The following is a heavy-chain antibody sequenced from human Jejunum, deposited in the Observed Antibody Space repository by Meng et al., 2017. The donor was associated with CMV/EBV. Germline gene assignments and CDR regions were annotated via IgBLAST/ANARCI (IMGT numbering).Heavy chain of an antibody. CDR2: ISSTSSSM. CDR1: FSDYE. J-gene: IGHJ4*02. V-gene: IGHV3-48*03. Sequence: FSDYEMNWVRQAPGKGLEWVSSISSTSSSMYYADSVKGRFTISRDNAKNSLYLQMNSLRAEDTAVYYCARFGTMIVVEDVDYFDYWGQGTVVTVSS. CDR3: ARFGTMIVVEDVDYFDY. D-gene: IGHD3-22*01.